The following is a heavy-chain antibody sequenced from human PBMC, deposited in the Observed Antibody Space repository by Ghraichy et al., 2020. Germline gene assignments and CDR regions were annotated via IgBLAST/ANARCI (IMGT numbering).Heavy chain of an antibody. CDR3: ARALDCSNVGCQHYYYGLDA. CDR1: GFTFTRHT. CDR2: ISFDGTNT. D-gene: IGHD2-8*01. J-gene: IGHJ6*02. V-gene: IGHV3-30-3*01. Sequence: GGSLRLSCAAFGFTFTRHTIHWVRQAPGKGLEWVAVISFDGTNTFYADSVKGRFTISRDNSKNTVFLRVTTQKTEDTAVYFCARALDCSNVGCQHYYYGLDAWGQGTTVVVSS.